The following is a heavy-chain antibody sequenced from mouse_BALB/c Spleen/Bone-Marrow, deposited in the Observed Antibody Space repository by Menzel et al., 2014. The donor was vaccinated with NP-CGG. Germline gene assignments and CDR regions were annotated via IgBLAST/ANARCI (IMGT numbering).Heavy chain of an antibody. J-gene: IGHJ3*01. CDR1: GFNIKDTY. CDR3: ARYNYGSSQFAY. V-gene: IGHV14-3*02. Sequence: VQLQQPGAELVKPGASVKLSCTASGFNIKDTYMHWVKQRPGQGLEWIGRIDPANGNTKYDPKFQGKVTITADTSSNTAYLQLSSLTSEDTAVYYCARYNYGSSQFAYWGQGTLVTVSA. CDR2: IDPANGNT. D-gene: IGHD1-1*01.